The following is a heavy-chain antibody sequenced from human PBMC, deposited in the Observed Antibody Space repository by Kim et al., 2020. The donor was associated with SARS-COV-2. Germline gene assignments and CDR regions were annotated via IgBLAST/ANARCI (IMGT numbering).Heavy chain of an antibody. Sequence: SETCPSPALSMVSSSGYYWSWIRQPPGKGLEWFGEINHSGSTNYNPSLKSRVTISVDTSKNQFSLTLSSVTAADTAGYYCARGRSDFGVVIIRYYYYYYMDVGRKGTTVTVSS. V-gene: IGHV4-34*01. CDR2: INHSGST. D-gene: IGHD3-3*01. CDR3: ARGRSDFGVVIIRYYYYYYMDV. CDR1: VSSSGYY. J-gene: IGHJ6*03.